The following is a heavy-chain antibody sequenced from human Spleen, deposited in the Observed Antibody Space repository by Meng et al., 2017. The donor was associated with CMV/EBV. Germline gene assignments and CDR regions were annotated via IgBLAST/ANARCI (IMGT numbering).Heavy chain of an antibody. CDR3: ARDRRGSIDY. D-gene: IGHD5-12*01. V-gene: IGHV1-69*04. CDR2: IIPILGIA. CDR1: GGTFSSYT. J-gene: IGHJ4*02. Sequence: SVKVSCKASGGTFSSYTISWVRQAPGQGLGWMGRIIPILGIANYAQKFQGRVTITADKSTSTAYMELSSLKSEDTAVYYCARDRRGSIDYWGQGTLVTVSS.